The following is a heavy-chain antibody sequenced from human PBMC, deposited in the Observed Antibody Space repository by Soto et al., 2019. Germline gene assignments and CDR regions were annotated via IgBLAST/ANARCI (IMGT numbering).Heavy chain of an antibody. D-gene: IGHD4-17*01. Sequence: SVKVSCKASGGTFSRYSITWVRQAPGHGLEWIGRIIPIFGIPTYAQKFQGRVTFTADESTSTAYMELTSLRPEDTAVYYCAADVGGYIYGLARHWGPGTLVTVSS. CDR1: GGTFSRYS. J-gene: IGHJ4*02. CDR2: IIPIFGIP. V-gene: IGHV1-69*13. CDR3: AADVGGYIYGLARH.